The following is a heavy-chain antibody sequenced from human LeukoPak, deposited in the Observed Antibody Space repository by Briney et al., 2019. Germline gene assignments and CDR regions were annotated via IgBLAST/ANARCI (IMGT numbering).Heavy chain of an antibody. CDR1: KFTFSNSW. CDR2: ISPDGNTK. CDR3: ATQSSGQFDI. V-gene: IGHV3-7*01. J-gene: IGHJ3*02. Sequence: GGSLRLSCAASKFTFSNSWMSWVRQAPGKGLEWVGNISPDGNTKYYADSVRDRFTISSDNAKNSLFLQMNSLSTDDTSLYYCATQSSGQFDIWAQGTMVTVSS.